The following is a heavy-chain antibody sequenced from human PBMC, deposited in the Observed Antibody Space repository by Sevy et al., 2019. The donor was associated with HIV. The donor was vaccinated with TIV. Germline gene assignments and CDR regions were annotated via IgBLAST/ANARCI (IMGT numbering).Heavy chain of an antibody. J-gene: IGHJ5*02. CDR1: GYTFTSYG. D-gene: IGHD2-2*01. V-gene: IGHV1-18*04. Sequence: ASVKVSCKASGYTFTSYGISWVRQAPGQGLEWMGWISAYNGNTNYAQKLQGRVTMTTDTSTSTAYMELRSLRSDDTAVYYCARDKNIVVVPSALLGWFDPWGQGTLVTVSS. CDR2: ISAYNGNT. CDR3: ARDKNIVVVPSALLGWFDP.